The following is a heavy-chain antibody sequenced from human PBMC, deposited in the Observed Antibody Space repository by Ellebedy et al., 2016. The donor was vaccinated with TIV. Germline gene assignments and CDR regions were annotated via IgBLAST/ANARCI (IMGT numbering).Heavy chain of an antibody. CDR1: GGSISSGGYY. D-gene: IGHD4-17*01. CDR2: IYYSGST. Sequence: SETLSLTXTVSGGSISSGGYYWSCIRQHPGKGLEWIGYIYYSGSTYYNPSLKSRVTISVDTSKNQFSLKLSSVTAADTAVYYCARVHGDYVRVENFDYWGQGTLVTVSS. V-gene: IGHV4-31*03. J-gene: IGHJ4*02. CDR3: ARVHGDYVRVENFDY.